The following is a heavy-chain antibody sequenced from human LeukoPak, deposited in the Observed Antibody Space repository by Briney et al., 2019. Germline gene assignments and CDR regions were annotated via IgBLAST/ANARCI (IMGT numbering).Heavy chain of an antibody. Sequence: GRSLRLSCAASGFTFSSYAMHWVRQAPGKGLEWVAVISYDGSNKYYADSVKGRFTISRDNSKNTLYLQMNSLRAEDTAVYYCAKDSPPYYYDSSGYSGYFDYWGQGTLVTVSS. CDR1: GFTFSSYA. CDR3: AKDSPPYYYDSSGYSGYFDY. V-gene: IGHV3-30-3*01. J-gene: IGHJ4*02. D-gene: IGHD3-22*01. CDR2: ISYDGSNK.